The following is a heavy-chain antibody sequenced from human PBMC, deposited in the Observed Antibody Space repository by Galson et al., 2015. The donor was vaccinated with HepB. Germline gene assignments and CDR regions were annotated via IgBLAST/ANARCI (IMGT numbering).Heavy chain of an antibody. CDR2: IWSDGTHR. J-gene: IGHJ6*03. CDR3: ARDPPTKGHHMDV. V-gene: IGHV3-33*01. CDR1: GFTFSTYA. D-gene: IGHD1-1*01. Sequence: SLRLSCEASGFTFSTYAIHWVRQAPGKGLEWVAVIWSDGTHRYYADSLNGRFTISRDNFKGTLYLEMDSLRAEDTAVYYCARDPPTKGHHMDVWGKGTTVTVSS.